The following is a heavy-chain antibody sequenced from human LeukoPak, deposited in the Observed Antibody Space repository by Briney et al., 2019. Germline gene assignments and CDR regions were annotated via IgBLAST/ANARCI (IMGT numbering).Heavy chain of an antibody. J-gene: IGHJ6*03. Sequence: GASVKVSCEASGGTFTYYAINWVRQAPGQGLEWMGGILPLFRTANYAQRFQGRVTITADESTSTAYMELSSLRSEDTAVYYCARGGPITTISSNSYYYMDVWGKGTTVTVSS. CDR2: ILPLFRTA. V-gene: IGHV1-69*01. D-gene: IGHD5-12*01. CDR3: ARGGPITTISSNSYYYMDV. CDR1: GGTFTYYA.